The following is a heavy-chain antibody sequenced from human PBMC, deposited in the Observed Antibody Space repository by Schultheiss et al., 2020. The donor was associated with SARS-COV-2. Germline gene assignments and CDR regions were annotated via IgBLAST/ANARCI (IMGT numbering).Heavy chain of an antibody. CDR1: GGSISSGGYY. CDR3: ARAYRPASTENWYFDL. J-gene: IGHJ2*01. CDR2: IYYSGST. V-gene: IGHV4-31*01. Sequence: SQTLSLTCTVFGGSISSGGYYWSWIRQHPGKGLEWIGYIYYSGSTYYNPSLKSLVTISVDTSKNQFSLKLSSVTAADTAVYYCARAYRPASTENWYFDLWGRGTLVTVSS.